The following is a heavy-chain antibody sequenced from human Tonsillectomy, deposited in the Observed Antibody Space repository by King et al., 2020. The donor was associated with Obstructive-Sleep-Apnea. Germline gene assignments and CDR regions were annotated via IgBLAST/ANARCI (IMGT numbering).Heavy chain of an antibody. J-gene: IGHJ6*02. CDR2: ISYDGSNK. V-gene: IGHV3-30-3*01. Sequence: VQLVESGGGVVQPGRSLRLSCAASGFTFSSYAMHWVRQAPGKGLEWVAVISYDGSNKYYADSVKGRFTISRDNSKNTLYLQMNSLRAEDTAVYYCARDATTVTPYSYYGMDAWGQGTTVTVSS. CDR1: GFTFSSYA. CDR3: ARDATTVTPYSYYGMDA. D-gene: IGHD4-17*01.